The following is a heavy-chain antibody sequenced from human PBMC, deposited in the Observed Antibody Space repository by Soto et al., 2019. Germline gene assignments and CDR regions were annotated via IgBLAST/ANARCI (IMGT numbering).Heavy chain of an antibody. V-gene: IGHV3-74*01. J-gene: IGHJ3*02. D-gene: IGHD2-15*01. CDR3: ARGVAAHDAFDI. Sequence: EVQLVESGGGLVQPGGSLRLSCAASGFTFTSYWMHWVRQAPGKGLLWVSRIHSDGSSITYADSVKGRFTISRDNAKNTLYLQMNSLRAEDTAVYYCARGVAAHDAFDIWGQGTMVTVSS. CDR2: IHSDGSSI. CDR1: GFTFTSYW.